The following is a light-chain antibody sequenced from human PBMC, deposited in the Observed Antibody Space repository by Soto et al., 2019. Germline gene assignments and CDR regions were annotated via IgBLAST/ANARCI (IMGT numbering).Light chain of an antibody. CDR1: QSVSSRY. Sequence: EIVLTQSPGTLSLSPGERATLSCRASQSVSSRYLAWYQQKPGQAPRLLMYGTSSRATGIPDRFSGSGSGTDFTLTISSLQSEDFAVYYCQQYNNWPPITFGQGIRLEI. V-gene: IGKV3-20*01. J-gene: IGKJ5*01. CDR2: GTS. CDR3: QQYNNWPPIT.